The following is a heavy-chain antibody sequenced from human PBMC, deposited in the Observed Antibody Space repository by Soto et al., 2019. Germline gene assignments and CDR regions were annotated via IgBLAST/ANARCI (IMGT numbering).Heavy chain of an antibody. D-gene: IGHD1-1*01. CDR1: GFTFSSHA. CDR3: ASGTRIRTYAFDI. V-gene: IGHV3-23*01. CDR2: LSDSGGST. Sequence: GSLRLSCTASGFTFSSHAMTWVRQAPGKGLEWVSGLSDSGGSTYYADSVKGRFTISRDNSMNTLYLQMNSLRAEDTAVYYCASGTRIRTYAFDIWGEGTMVTVSS. J-gene: IGHJ3*02.